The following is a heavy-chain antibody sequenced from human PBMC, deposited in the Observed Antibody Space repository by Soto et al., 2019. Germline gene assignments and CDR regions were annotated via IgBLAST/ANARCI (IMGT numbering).Heavy chain of an antibody. CDR3: AKEGGSYGTFDY. CDR1: GFTFSSYG. CDR2: ISYDGSNK. V-gene: IGHV3-30*18. Sequence: QVQLVESGGGVVQPGRSLRLSCAASGFTFSSYGMHWVRQAPGKGLEWVAVISYDGSNKYYADSVKGRFTISRDNSKNTLYLQMNSLRAEDTAVYYCAKEGGSYGTFDYWGQGTLVNVSS. D-gene: IGHD1-26*01. J-gene: IGHJ4*02.